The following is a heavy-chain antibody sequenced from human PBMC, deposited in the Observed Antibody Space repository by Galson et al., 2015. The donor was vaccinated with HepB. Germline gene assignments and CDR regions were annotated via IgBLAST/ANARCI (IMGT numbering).Heavy chain of an antibody. CDR1: GYTFTGYY. CDR3: ARDWRYGSGSYYYYYYYMDV. CDR2: INPNSGGT. V-gene: IGHV1-2*06. J-gene: IGHJ6*03. D-gene: IGHD3-10*01. Sequence: SVKVSCKASGYTFTGYYMHWVRQAPGQGLEWMGRINPNSGGTNYAQKFQGRVTMTRDTSISTAYMELSRLRSDDTAVYYCARDWRYGSGSYYYYYYYMDVWGKGTTVTVSS.